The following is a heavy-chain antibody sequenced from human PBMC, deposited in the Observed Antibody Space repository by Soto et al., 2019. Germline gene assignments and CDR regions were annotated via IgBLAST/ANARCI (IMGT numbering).Heavy chain of an antibody. D-gene: IGHD3-10*01. J-gene: IGHJ4*02. CDR2: INPNSGNI. CDR3: ARGRASGSYYLLDY. Sequence: ASVKVSCKASGGTFTTYDINWVRQATVHGLEWMGWINPNSGNIGYAQRFQGRVTMTRDTAIRTAYMEVSSLRSDDTAVYYCARGRASGSYYLLDYWGQGTLVTVSS. V-gene: IGHV1-8*01. CDR1: GGTFTTYD.